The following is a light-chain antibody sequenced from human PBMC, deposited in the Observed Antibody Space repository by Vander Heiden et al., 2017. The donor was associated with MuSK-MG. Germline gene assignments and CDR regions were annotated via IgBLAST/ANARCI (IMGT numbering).Light chain of an antibody. V-gene: IGKV3-20*01. J-gene: IGKJ3*01. CDR2: GAS. CDR1: QSVSSSY. Sequence: EIVLTQSPGTLSLSPGERATLSCRASQSVSSSYLAWYQQKPGQAPRLLIYGASSRATGIPNRFSGSGSGTDFTLTISRLEPEDFAVYYCQQYGNSPLFPFGHGTKVDIK. CDR3: QQYGNSPLFP.